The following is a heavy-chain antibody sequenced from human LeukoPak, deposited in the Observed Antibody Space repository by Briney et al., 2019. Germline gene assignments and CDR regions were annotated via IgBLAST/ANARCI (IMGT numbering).Heavy chain of an antibody. V-gene: IGHV1-3*01. CDR3: ARDPTVRDYYYGMDV. J-gene: IGHJ6*02. CDR2: INAGNGNT. Sequence: ASVKLSCTASGYTFTSYAMHWVRQAPGQRLEWMGWINAGNGNTKYSQKFQGRVTITRDTSASTAYMELSSLRSEDTAVYYCARDPTVRDYYYGMDVWGQGTTVTVSS. CDR1: GYTFTSYA.